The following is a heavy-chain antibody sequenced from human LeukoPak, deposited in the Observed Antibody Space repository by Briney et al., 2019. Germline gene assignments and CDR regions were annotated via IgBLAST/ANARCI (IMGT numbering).Heavy chain of an antibody. CDR2: ISGGGDNT. CDR3: AKRLGYYDSSEGYFDY. J-gene: IGHJ4*02. Sequence: GGSLRLSCAASGFTFSSYAMSWVRQAPGKGLEWVSAISGGGDNTYYADSVKGRFTISRDNSKSTLYLQMNSLRVEDTAVYYCAKRLGYYDSSEGYFDYWGQGTLVTVSS. V-gene: IGHV3-23*01. D-gene: IGHD3-22*01. CDR1: GFTFSSYA.